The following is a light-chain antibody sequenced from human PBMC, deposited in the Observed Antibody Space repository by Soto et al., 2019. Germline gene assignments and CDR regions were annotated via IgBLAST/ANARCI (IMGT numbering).Light chain of an antibody. CDR2: GAS. CDR1: QSISSH. V-gene: IGKV3-15*01. Sequence: EIGMTQSPATTSVSPGERATLSCRASQSISSHLAWYQQKPGQAPRLLIYGASTRATGVPTRFSGSRSGAEFTLTINSLQSEDFAVYYCQPYNSSPLTFGGGTKVDI. CDR3: QPYNSSPLT. J-gene: IGKJ4*01.